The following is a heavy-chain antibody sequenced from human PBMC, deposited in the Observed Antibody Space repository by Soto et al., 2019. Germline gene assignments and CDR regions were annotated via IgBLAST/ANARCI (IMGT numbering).Heavy chain of an antibody. Sequence: QVQLQQWGAGLLKPSETLSLTCAVYGGSFSGYYWSWIRQPPGKGLEGIGEINHSGSTNYNPSLKSRVTISVDTSKNQFSLKLSSVAAADTAVYYCARGDYCSGGSCDSTANDAFDIWGQGTMVTVSS. CDR2: INHSGST. D-gene: IGHD2-15*01. V-gene: IGHV4-34*01. CDR1: GGSFSGYY. J-gene: IGHJ3*02. CDR3: ARGDYCSGGSCDSTANDAFDI.